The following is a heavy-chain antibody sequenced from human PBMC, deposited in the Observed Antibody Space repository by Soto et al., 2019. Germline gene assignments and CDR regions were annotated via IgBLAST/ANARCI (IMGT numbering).Heavy chain of an antibody. CDR3: ARRQISPPTRGAASARGGMDV. V-gene: IGHV3-23*01. Sequence: GGSLRHSCAGSGFPLFSYAPSWGPPAPGEGVEWGSALSGSGGSTYYADSVKGRFTISRDNSKNTLYLQMNSLRAEDTAVYYCARRQISPPTRGAASARGGMDVWGQRTTVTVSS. D-gene: IGHD6-13*01. CDR2: LSGSGGST. J-gene: IGHJ6*02. CDR1: GFPLFSYA.